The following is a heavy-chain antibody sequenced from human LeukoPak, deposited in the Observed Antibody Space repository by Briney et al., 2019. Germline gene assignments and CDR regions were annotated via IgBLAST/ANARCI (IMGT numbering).Heavy chain of an antibody. CDR1: GFTFSTYP. CDR2: ISYDDGTNK. V-gene: IGHV3-30-3*01. J-gene: IGHJ4*02. Sequence: GGSLRLSCAASGFTFSTYPMHWVRQAPGKGLEWVSDISYDDGTNKYYADSVKGRFTISRDNSKNTLYLQMNSLRAEDTAVYYCARLNLGYGYFLEATKHDYWGQGTLVTVSS. D-gene: IGHD5-18*01. CDR3: ARLNLGYGYFLEATKHDY.